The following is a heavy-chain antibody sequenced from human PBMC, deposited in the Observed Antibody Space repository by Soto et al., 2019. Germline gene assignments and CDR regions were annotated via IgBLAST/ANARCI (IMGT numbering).Heavy chain of an antibody. CDR2: INAYNGNT. V-gene: IGHV1-18*01. CDR3: TRSAVRPSGGLIGPFDY. J-gene: IGHJ4*02. D-gene: IGHD3-16*02. Sequence: ASVKVSCKASGYTFTSYGISWVRQAPGQGLEWMGWINAYNGNTNYAQKLQGRVTMTTDTSTSTAYMELSSLRSDDTAVYYCTRSAVRPSGGLIGPFDYWGQGTAVTVSS. CDR1: GYTFTSYG.